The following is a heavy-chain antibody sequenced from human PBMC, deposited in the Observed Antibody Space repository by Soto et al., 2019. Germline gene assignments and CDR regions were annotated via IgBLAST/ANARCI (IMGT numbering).Heavy chain of an antibody. Sequence: PGGSLRLSCAASEFTFSNHGMHWVRQAPGKGLEWVAAISGSGGSTYYADSVKGRFTISRDNSKNTLYLQMNSLRAEDTAVYYCAKHNRYDFWSGYYEFDYWGEVTLVPASS. CDR2: ISGSGGST. CDR1: EFTFSNHG. CDR3: AKHNRYDFWSGYYEFDY. D-gene: IGHD3-3*01. V-gene: IGHV3-23*01. J-gene: IGHJ4*02.